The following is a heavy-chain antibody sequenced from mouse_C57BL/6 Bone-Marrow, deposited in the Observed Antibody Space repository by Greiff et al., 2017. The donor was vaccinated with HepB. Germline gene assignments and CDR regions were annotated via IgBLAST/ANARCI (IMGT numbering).Heavy chain of an antibody. Sequence: EVKLQESGAELVRPGASVKLSCTASGFNIKDDYMHWVKQRPEQGLEWIGWIDPENGDTEYASKFQGKATITADTSSNTAYLQLSSLTSEDTAVYYCYYYGNSYDYWGQGTTLTVSS. J-gene: IGHJ2*01. CDR1: GFNIKDDY. D-gene: IGHD1-1*01. CDR3: YYYGNSYDY. CDR2: IDPENGDT. V-gene: IGHV14-4*01.